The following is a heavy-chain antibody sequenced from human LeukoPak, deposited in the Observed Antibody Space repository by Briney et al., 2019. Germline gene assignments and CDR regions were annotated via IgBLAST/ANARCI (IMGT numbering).Heavy chain of an antibody. D-gene: IGHD1-7*01. CDR2: IWYDGSNK. V-gene: IGHV3-33*01. CDR1: GFTFSSYS. Sequence: GRSLRLSCAASGFTFSSYSMHWVRQAPGKGLEWVAVIWYDGSNKYYADSVKGRFTISRDNSKNTLYLQMNSLRAEDTAVYYCARDRITGTTLLFDYWGQGTLVTVSS. J-gene: IGHJ4*02. CDR3: ARDRITGTTLLFDY.